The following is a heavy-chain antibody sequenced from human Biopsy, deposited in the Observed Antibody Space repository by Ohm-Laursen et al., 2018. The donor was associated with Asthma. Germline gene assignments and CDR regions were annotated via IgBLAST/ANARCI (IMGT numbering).Heavy chain of an antibody. Sequence: SETLSLTWSLSSGSGGYMRSGNYYWGWIRQPPGKGLEWLGDTHPRGYTNYNPSPRRRLTLSVETSKNHFSLRLTSVTAADTAVYYCARGSSSRLSQWELLVSGGKRAHSYYGMDVWGQGTTVTVSS. CDR1: SGSGGYMRSGNYY. D-gene: IGHD1-26*01. J-gene: IGHJ6*02. CDR2: THPRGYT. CDR3: ARGSSSRLSQWELLVSGGKRAHSYYGMDV. V-gene: IGHV4-61*05.